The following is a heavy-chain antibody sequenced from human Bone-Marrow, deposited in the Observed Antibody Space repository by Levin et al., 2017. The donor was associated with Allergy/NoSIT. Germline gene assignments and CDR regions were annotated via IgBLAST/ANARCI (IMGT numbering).Heavy chain of an antibody. CDR1: GGSFSGYY. Sequence: KTSETLSLTCAVYGGSFSGYYWSWIRQPPGKGLEWIGEINHSGSTNYNPSLKSRVTISVDTSKNQFSLKLSSVTAADTAVYYCARGIPRIGSGSYYNRKERAEYFQHWGQGTLVTVSS. V-gene: IGHV4-34*01. D-gene: IGHD3-10*01. J-gene: IGHJ1*01. CDR2: INHSGST. CDR3: ARGIPRIGSGSYYNRKERAEYFQH.